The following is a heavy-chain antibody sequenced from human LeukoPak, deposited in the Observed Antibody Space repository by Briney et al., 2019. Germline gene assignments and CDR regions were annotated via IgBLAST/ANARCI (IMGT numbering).Heavy chain of an antibody. CDR3: ARDLHSSGWYSFPYYFDY. CDR2: IDYSGGST. D-gene: IGHD6-19*01. V-gene: IGHV3-11*04. J-gene: IGHJ4*02. CDR1: GFTLSSYE. Sequence: GGSLRLSCTASGFTLSSYEMSWIRQAPGKGLEWVSSIDYSGGSTHYADSVKGRFTISRDNAKNSLYLQVNSLRAEDTAVYYCARDLHSSGWYSFPYYFDYWGQGTLVTVSS.